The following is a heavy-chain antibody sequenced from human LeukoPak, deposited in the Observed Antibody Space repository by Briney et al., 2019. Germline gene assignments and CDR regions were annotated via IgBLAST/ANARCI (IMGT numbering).Heavy chain of an antibody. Sequence: PSETLSLTCTVSGGSISSGSYYWSWIRQPAGKGLEWIGRIYTSGSTNYNPSLKSRVTISVDTSKNQFSLKLSSVTAADTAVYYCASTGGMYYYDSSGYPTRFDYWGQGTLVTVSS. CDR2: IYTSGST. J-gene: IGHJ4*02. D-gene: IGHD3-22*01. CDR1: GGSISSGSYY. CDR3: ASTGGMYYYDSSGYPTRFDY. V-gene: IGHV4-61*02.